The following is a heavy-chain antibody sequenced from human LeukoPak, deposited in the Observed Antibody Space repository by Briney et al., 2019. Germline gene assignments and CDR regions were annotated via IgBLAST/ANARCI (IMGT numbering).Heavy chain of an antibody. V-gene: IGHV4-59*01. Sequence: PSETLSLTCAVYGGSFSGYYWTWIRQPPGKGLEWIGYIYYSGTTNYNPSLKSRVTISVDTSKNQFSLKLSSVTAADTAVYYCARGVYIAAAQYGYWGQGTLVTVSS. CDR3: ARGVYIAAAQYGY. J-gene: IGHJ4*02. D-gene: IGHD6-13*01. CDR1: GGSFSGYY. CDR2: IYYSGTT.